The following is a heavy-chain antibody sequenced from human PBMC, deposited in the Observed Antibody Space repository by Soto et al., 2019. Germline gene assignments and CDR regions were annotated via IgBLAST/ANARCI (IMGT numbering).Heavy chain of an antibody. D-gene: IGHD5-18*01. CDR2: ISYDGSNK. CDR3: ARDLDTAMAMGPFDY. J-gene: IGHJ4*02. CDR1: GFTFSSYA. V-gene: IGHV3-30-3*01. Sequence: PGGSLRLSCAASGFTFSSYAMHWVRQAPGKGLEWVAVISYDGSNKYYADSVKGRFTISRDNSKNTLYLQMNSLRAEDTAVYYCARDLDTAMAMGPFDYWGQGTLVTVSS.